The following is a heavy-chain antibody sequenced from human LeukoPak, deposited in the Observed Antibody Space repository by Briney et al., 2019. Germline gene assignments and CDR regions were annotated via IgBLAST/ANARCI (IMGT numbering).Heavy chain of an antibody. CDR2: IIPIFGTA. D-gene: IGHD3-10*01. J-gene: IGHJ4*02. CDR3: ARGPTTSLRGMLNY. Sequence: GASVKVSCKASGYTFTSYGISWVRQAPGQGLEWMGGIIPIFGTANYAEKFQGRVTITADKSTSTAYMELSSLRSEDTAVYYCARGPTTSLRGMLNYWGQGTLVTVSS. V-gene: IGHV1-69*06. CDR1: GYTFTSYG.